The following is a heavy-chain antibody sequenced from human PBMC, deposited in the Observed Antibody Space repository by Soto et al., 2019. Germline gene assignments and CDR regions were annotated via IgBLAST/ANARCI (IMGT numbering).Heavy chain of an antibody. V-gene: IGHV3-66*01. CDR3: AREGVSGYNRAFVH. J-gene: IGHJ4*02. D-gene: IGHD5-18*01. CDR2: IYSGGST. Sequence: PSETLSLTCTVSGDSISSSNYFWGWIRQPPGKGLEWVSFIYSGGSTYYADSVKDRFTVSRDNSKNTLYLQMSSLRVEDTAVYYCAREGVSGYNRAFVHWGQGTLVTVSS. CDR1: GDSISSSNY.